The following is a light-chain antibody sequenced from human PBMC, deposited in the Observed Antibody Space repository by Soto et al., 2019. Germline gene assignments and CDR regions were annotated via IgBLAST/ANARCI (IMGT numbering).Light chain of an antibody. J-gene: IGKJ1*01. V-gene: IGKV1-8*01. CDR2: AAS. CDR3: PQYYSYSM. Sequence: AIRMTQSPSSLSASTGDRVTITCRASQGISSYLAWYQQKPGKAPKLLIYAASTLQSGVPSRFSGSGSGTDFTLTFICLQSEDFATYYCPQYYSYSMFGQGTKVEIK. CDR1: QGISSY.